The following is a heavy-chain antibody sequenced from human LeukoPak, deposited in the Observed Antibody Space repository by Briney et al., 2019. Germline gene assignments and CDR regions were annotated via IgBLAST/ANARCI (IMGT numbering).Heavy chain of an antibody. J-gene: IGHJ4*02. CDR2: IWYDGSNK. CDR3: ARDSGLRYFDWLPDY. D-gene: IGHD3-9*01. Sequence: GGSLRLSCAASGFTFSSYGMHWVRKAPGKGLEWVAVIWYDGSNKYYADSVKGRFTISRDNSKNTLYLQMNSLRAEDTAVYYCARDSGLRYFDWLPDYWGQGTLVTVSS. CDR1: GFTFSSYG. V-gene: IGHV3-33*01.